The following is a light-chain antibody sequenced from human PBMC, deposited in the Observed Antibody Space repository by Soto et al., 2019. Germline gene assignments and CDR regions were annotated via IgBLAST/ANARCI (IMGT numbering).Light chain of an antibody. CDR1: QSLVNSHGDNS. J-gene: IGKJ5*01. CDR3: MQSLQTPIT. CDR2: TGS. V-gene: IGKV2-28*01. Sequence: DIVMTQSPLSLPVTPGEPASISCRSSQSLVNSHGDNSLDWYLQKPGQSPQLLIYTGSTRSSGVPDRFSGSGSGSDFTLKIRRAEPEDVGVYYCMQSLQTPITFGQGTRLEIK.